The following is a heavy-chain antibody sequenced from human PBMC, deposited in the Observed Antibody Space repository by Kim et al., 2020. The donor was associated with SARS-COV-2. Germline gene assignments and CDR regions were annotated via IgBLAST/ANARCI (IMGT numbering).Heavy chain of an antibody. V-gene: IGHV6-1*01. J-gene: IGHJ6*02. CDR1: GDSVSSNSAA. Sequence: SQTLSLTCAIPGDSVSSNSAAWNWIRQSPSRGLEWLGRTYYRSKWYNDYAVSVKSRITINPDTSKNQFSLQLNSVTPEDTAVYYCARDGREQWPPLYGMDVWGQGETVDVAS. CDR2: TYYRSKWYN. D-gene: IGHD6-19*01. CDR3: ARDGREQWPPLYGMDV.